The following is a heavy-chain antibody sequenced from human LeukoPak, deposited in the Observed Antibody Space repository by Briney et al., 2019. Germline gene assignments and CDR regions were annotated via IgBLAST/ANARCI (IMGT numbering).Heavy chain of an antibody. CDR3: ARAGTAMATALDY. CDR2: IYYSGST. Sequence: SQTLSLTCTVSGGSISNGDYYWSWIRQPPGKGLEWIGYIYYSGSTYYNPSLKSRVTISVGTSKNQFSLKLSSVTAADTAVYYCARAGTAMATALDYWGQGTLVTVSS. V-gene: IGHV4-30-4*01. J-gene: IGHJ4*02. CDR1: GGSISNGDYY. D-gene: IGHD5-18*01.